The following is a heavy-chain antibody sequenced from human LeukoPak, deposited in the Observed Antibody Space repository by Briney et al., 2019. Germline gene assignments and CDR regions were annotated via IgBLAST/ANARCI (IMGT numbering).Heavy chain of an antibody. Sequence: PSETLSLTCAVYGGSFSGYYWSWIRQPPGKGLEWIGEINHSGSTNYNPSLKSRVTISVDTSKNQSSLKLSSVTAADTAVYYCASHTYGSGIPDYYYYYMDVWGKGTTVTISS. CDR2: INHSGST. J-gene: IGHJ6*03. CDR3: ASHTYGSGIPDYYYYYMDV. D-gene: IGHD3-10*01. V-gene: IGHV4-34*01. CDR1: GGSFSGYY.